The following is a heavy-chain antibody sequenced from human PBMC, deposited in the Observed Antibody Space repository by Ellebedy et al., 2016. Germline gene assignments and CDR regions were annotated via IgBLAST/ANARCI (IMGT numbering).Heavy chain of an antibody. V-gene: IGHV4-34*01. CDR2: IDRYGII. J-gene: IGHJ4*02. Sequence: SETLSLTCIVSGGSISGFQWSWIRQSPGKGLEWIGEIDRYGIINYNPSLKSRVTISGDPSKNQFSLKLRSVTAADTALYYCARVTISSSAWLTLDHWGQGTLVTVSS. CDR3: ARVTISSSAWLTLDH. D-gene: IGHD3-3*02. CDR1: GGSISGFQ.